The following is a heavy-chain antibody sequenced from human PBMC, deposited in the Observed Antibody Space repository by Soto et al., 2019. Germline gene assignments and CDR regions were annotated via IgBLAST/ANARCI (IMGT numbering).Heavy chain of an antibody. Sequence: GASVKVSCKASGYTFTSYAMHWVRQAPGQRLEWMGWINAGNGNTKYSQKLQGRVTMTRDTSTSTAYMELRSLRSDDTAVYYCARDAPTIAAQDDYWGQGTLVTVSS. CDR1: GYTFTSYA. CDR3: ARDAPTIAAQDDY. D-gene: IGHD6-13*01. CDR2: INAGNGNT. J-gene: IGHJ4*02. V-gene: IGHV1-3*01.